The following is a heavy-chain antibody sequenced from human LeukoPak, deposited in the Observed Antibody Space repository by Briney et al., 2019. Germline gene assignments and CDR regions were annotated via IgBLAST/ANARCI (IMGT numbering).Heavy chain of an antibody. CDR3: ASGFGYSSSWFDY. CDR2: IYYSGST. Sequence: SSETLSLTCTVSGGSISSYYWSWIRQPPGKGLEWIGYIYYSGSTNYNPSLKSRVTISVDTSKNQFSLKLSSVTAADTAVYYCASGFGYSSSWFDYWGQGTLVTVSS. CDR1: GGSISSYY. J-gene: IGHJ4*02. V-gene: IGHV4-59*08. D-gene: IGHD6-13*01.